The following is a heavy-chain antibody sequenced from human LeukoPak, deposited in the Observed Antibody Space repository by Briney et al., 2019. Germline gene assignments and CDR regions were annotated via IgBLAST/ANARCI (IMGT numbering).Heavy chain of an antibody. CDR2: IYYSGST. CDR3: ARDSSGWTFDY. D-gene: IGHD6-19*01. J-gene: IGHJ4*02. Sequence: SETLSLTCTVSGGSISSYYWSWIRQPPGKGLEWIGYIYYSGSTNYNPSLKSRVTISVDTSKNQFSLKLSSVTAADTAVYYCARDSSGWTFDYWGQGTLVTVSS. CDR1: GGSISSYY. V-gene: IGHV4-59*12.